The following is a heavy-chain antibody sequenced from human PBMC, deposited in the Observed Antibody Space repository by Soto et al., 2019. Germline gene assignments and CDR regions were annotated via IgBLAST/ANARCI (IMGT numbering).Heavy chain of an antibody. CDR1: GFTFTSSA. V-gene: IGHV1-58*01. CDR3: AADRYSGSGDQYGMDV. Sequence: QMQLVQSGPEVKKPGTSVKVSCKASGFTFTSSAVQWVRQARGQRLEWIGWIVVGSGNKNYARKFQERVTITRDMSTSTAYMELSSLRSEDTAVYYFAADRYSGSGDQYGMDVWGQGTTVTVSS. J-gene: IGHJ6*02. D-gene: IGHD1-26*01. CDR2: IVVGSGNK.